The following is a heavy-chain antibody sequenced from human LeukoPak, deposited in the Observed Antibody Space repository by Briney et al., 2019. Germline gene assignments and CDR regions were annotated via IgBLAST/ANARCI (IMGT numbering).Heavy chain of an antibody. V-gene: IGHV3-21*01. D-gene: IGHD2-8*01. CDR3: ARDLTVYSTAAFDI. J-gene: IGHJ3*02. CDR1: GFTFSLNT. CDR2: ITRSSTYI. Sequence: GGSLRLSCAASGFTFSLNTMNWVRQAPGKGLESVSSITRSSTYIYYADSVKGRFTISRDNAKNSLYLRMNSLRAEDTAVYYCARDLTVYSTAAFDIWGQGTMVTVSS.